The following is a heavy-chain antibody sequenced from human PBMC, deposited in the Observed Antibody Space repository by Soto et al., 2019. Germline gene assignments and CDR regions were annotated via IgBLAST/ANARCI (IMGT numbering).Heavy chain of an antibody. J-gene: IGHJ6*02. Sequence: GGSLRLSCAASGFTFSSYAMHWVRQAPGKGLEWVAVISYDGSNKYYADSGKGRFTISRDNSKNTLYLQMNSLRAEDTAVDYCARALSSSWYYYYGMDVWGQGTTVTVSS. V-gene: IGHV3-30-3*01. CDR3: ARALSSSWYYYYGMDV. D-gene: IGHD6-13*01. CDR2: ISYDGSNK. CDR1: GFTFSSYA.